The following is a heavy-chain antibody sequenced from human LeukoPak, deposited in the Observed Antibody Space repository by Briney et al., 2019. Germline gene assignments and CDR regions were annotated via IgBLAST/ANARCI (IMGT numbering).Heavy chain of an antibody. CDR3: ARAFLYYYDSSGTATDAFDI. D-gene: IGHD3-22*01. Sequence: ASVKVSCKASGYTFTSYAMNWVRQAPGQGLEWMGWINANTGNPTYAQGFTGRFVFSLDTSVSTAYLQISSLKAEDTAVYYCARAFLYYYDSSGTATDAFDIWGQGTMVTVSS. CDR1: GYTFTSYA. V-gene: IGHV7-4-1*02. CDR2: INANTGNP. J-gene: IGHJ3*02.